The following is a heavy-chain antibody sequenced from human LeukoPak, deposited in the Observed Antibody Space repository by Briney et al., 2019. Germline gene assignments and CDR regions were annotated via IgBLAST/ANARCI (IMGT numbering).Heavy chain of an antibody. Sequence: GGSLRLSCAASGFTFSSYAMSWVRQAPGKGLEWVSAISGSGGSTYYADSVKGRFTISRDNAKNSLYLQMNSLRAEDTAVYYCARYASIAAPGYMDVWGKGTTVTVSS. V-gene: IGHV3-23*01. CDR1: GFTFSSYA. J-gene: IGHJ6*03. CDR2: ISGSGGST. D-gene: IGHD6-6*01. CDR3: ARYASIAAPGYMDV.